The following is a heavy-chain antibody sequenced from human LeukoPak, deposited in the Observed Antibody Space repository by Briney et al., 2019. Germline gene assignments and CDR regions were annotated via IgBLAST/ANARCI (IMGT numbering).Heavy chain of an antibody. J-gene: IGHJ6*02. D-gene: IGHD3-16*01. CDR2: ISSSSSYI. CDR1: GFTFSSYS. V-gene: IGHV3-21*01. Sequence: PGGSLRLSCAASGFTFSSYSMKWVRQAPGKGLEWVSSISSSSSYIYYADSVKGRFTISRDKAKNSLYLQMHSLRAEETAVYYCGRDHRHPSFGMDFWAQGTTVTVSS. CDR3: GRDHRHPSFGMDF.